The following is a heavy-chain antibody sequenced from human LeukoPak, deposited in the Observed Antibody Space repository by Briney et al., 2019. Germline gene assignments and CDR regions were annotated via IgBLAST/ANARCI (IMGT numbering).Heavy chain of an antibody. Sequence: ASETLSLTCTVSGGSISSYYWSWIRQPPGKGLEWIGYIYYSGSTNYNPSLKSRVTISVDTSKNQFSLKLSSVTAADTAVYYCARGIEYAYCYYMDVWGKGTTVTVSS. D-gene: IGHD2/OR15-2a*01. V-gene: IGHV4-59*01. CDR3: ARGIEYAYCYYMDV. CDR1: GGSISSYY. CDR2: IYYSGST. J-gene: IGHJ6*03.